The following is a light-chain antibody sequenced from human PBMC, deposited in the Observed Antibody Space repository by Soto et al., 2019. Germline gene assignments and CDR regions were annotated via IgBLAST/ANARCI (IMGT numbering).Light chain of an antibody. CDR3: GSWDSSLSAYV. V-gene: IGLV1-51*01. CDR2: DDN. CDR1: SPNIGGNS. Sequence: QSVMTQPPSVSAAPGQTVTISCSGSSPNIGGNSVSWYQQLPGTAPKLLIYDDNKRPSGIPDRFSGSKSGTSATLGITGFQTGDEADYYCGSWDSSLSAYVFGTGTKLTVL. J-gene: IGLJ1*01.